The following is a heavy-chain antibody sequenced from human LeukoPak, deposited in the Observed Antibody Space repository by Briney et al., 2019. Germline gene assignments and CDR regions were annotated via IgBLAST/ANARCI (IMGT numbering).Heavy chain of an antibody. D-gene: IGHD2-2*01. Sequence: PGRSLRLSCAASGFTFSSYSMHWVRQAPGKGLEWVSVIYSGGSTYYADSVKGRFTISRDNSKNTLYLQMNSLRAEDTAVYYCARVSVVTAAVFDYWGQGTLVTVSS. CDR2: IYSGGST. CDR3: ARVSVVTAAVFDY. CDR1: GFTFSSYS. J-gene: IGHJ4*02. V-gene: IGHV3-53*01.